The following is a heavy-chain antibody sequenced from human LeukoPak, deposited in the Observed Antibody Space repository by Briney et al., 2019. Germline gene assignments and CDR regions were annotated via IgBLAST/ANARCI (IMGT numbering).Heavy chain of an antibody. Sequence: SETLSLTCTVSGGSISNFYWSWVRQPPGKGLEWIGYIYHSGSTYYNPSLKSRVTISVDRSKNQFSLKLSSVTAADTAVYYCARGDGDYAAADYYGMDVWGQGTTVTVSS. V-gene: IGHV4-59*12. CDR2: IYHSGST. J-gene: IGHJ6*02. CDR3: ARGDGDYAAADYYGMDV. CDR1: GGSISNFY. D-gene: IGHD4-17*01.